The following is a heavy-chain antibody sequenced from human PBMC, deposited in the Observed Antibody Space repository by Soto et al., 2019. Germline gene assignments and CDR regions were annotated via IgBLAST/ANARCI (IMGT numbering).Heavy chain of an antibody. J-gene: IGHJ5*02. CDR3: AGFGVVVSAFEAIWFDP. Sequence: GASVKVSCKVSGYTLTELSMHWVRQAPGKGLEWMGGFDPEDGETIYAQKFQGRVTMTEDTSTDTAYMELSSLRSEDTAVYYCAGFGVVVSAFEAIWFDPWGQGTLVTVSS. D-gene: IGHD2-2*01. CDR2: FDPEDGET. CDR1: GYTLTELS. V-gene: IGHV1-24*01.